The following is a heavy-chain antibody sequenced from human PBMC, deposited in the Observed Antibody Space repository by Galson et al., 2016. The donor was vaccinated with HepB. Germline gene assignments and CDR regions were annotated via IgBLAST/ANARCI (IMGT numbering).Heavy chain of an antibody. J-gene: IGHJ4*02. Sequence: SVKASCKASGYTFTSYDIHWVRQATGQGLEWMGWMNPNSGNTGYAQKFQGRVTMTRDTSISTAYMELSSLRSEDTAMYYCARVEYSSLSGANRFDYWGQGTLVTVSS. CDR3: ARVEYSSLSGANRFDY. CDR1: GYTFTSYD. D-gene: IGHD6-6*01. CDR2: MNPNSGNT. V-gene: IGHV1-8*01.